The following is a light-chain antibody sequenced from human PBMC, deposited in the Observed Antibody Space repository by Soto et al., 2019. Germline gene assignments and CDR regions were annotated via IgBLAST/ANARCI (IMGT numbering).Light chain of an antibody. Sequence: ALTQPPSASGSPGQSVTISCTGTSSDVGGYNCVSWYQQHPGKAPKLMIYEVSKRPSGVPDRFSGSKSGNTASLTVSGLQAEDEADYYCSSYAGSNTVLFGGGTKLTVL. CDR3: SSYAGSNTVL. CDR1: SSDVGGYNC. CDR2: EVS. V-gene: IGLV2-8*01. J-gene: IGLJ2*01.